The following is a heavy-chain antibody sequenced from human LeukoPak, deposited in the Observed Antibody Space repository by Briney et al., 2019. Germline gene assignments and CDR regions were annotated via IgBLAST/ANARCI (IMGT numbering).Heavy chain of an antibody. CDR2: ISAYNGNT. J-gene: IGHJ6*02. D-gene: IGHD6-19*01. CDR3: ARDGGSGWLQDGMDV. Sequence: ASVNLSCKASGYTFTSYGISWVRQAPGQGLEWMGWISAYNGNTNYAQKLQGRVTMTTDTSTSTAYMELRSLRSDDTAVYYCARDGGSGWLQDGMDVWGQGTTVTVSS. CDR1: GYTFTSYG. V-gene: IGHV1-18*01.